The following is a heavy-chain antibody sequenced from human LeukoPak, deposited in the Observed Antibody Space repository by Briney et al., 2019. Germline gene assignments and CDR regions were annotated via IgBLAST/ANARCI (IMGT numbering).Heavy chain of an antibody. Sequence: GGSLRLSCAASGFTFSNYGMNWVRQAPGKGLEWVSSISSSSSYIYYADSVKGRFTISRDNAKNSLYLQMNSLRAEDTALYYCARDGYIPCFDYWGQGILVTVSS. V-gene: IGHV3-21*01. CDR3: ARDGYIPCFDY. J-gene: IGHJ4*02. CDR1: GFTFSNYG. D-gene: IGHD5-24*01. CDR2: ISSSSSYI.